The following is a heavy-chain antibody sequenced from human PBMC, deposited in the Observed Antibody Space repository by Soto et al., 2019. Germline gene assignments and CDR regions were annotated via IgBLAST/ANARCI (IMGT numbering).Heavy chain of an antibody. J-gene: IGHJ4*02. Sequence: SETLSLTCTVSGDSIRSYYWSWIRQPPGKGLEWIGYIDYSGYTSYNPSLKSRVTISVDTSKNPFSLKLNSVTASDTAVYYCARCFSGNYPSRPEEQYYFDSWGQGTLVTVSS. V-gene: IGHV4-59*01. CDR2: IDYSGYT. CDR3: ARCFSGNYPSRPEEQYYFDS. CDR1: GDSIRSYY. D-gene: IGHD1-26*01.